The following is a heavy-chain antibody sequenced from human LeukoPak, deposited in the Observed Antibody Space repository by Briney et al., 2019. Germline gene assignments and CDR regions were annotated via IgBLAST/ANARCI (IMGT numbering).Heavy chain of an antibody. J-gene: IGHJ4*02. V-gene: IGHV1-24*01. CDR2: FDPEDGET. D-gene: IGHD3-22*01. CDR1: GYTLTELS. Sequence: ASVKVSCKVSGYTLTELSMHWVRQAPGRGLEWMGGFDPEDGETIYAQKFQGRVTMTEDTSTDTAYMELSSLRSEDTAVYYCATSPWTRYYYDSSGYFDYWGQGTLVTVSS. CDR3: ATSPWTRYYYDSSGYFDY.